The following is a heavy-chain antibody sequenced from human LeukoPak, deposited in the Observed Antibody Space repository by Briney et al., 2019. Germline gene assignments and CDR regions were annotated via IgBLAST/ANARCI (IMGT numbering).Heavy chain of an antibody. CDR2: ISSSSSYI. D-gene: IGHD6-19*01. CDR3: ATISSGWLFDY. Sequence: GSLRLSCAASGFTFSSYSTNWVRQAPGKGLEWVSSISSSSSYIYYADSVKGRFTISRDNAKNSLYLQMNSLRAEDTAVYYCATISSGWLFDYWGQGTLATVSS. CDR1: GFTFSSYS. J-gene: IGHJ4*02. V-gene: IGHV3-21*01.